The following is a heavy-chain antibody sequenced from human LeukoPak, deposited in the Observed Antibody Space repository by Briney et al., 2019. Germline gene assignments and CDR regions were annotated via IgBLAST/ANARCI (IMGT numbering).Heavy chain of an antibody. CDR1: GGSISSYY. V-gene: IGHV4-59*12. CDR3: ARDRGVVVVAATLRRGSGMDV. D-gene: IGHD2-15*01. Sequence: TSETLSLTCTVSGGSISSYYWSWIRQPPGKGLEWIGYIYYSGSTNYNPSLKSRVTISVDTSKNQFSLKLSSVTAADTAVYYCARDRGVVVVAATLRRGSGMDVWGQGTTVTVSS. CDR2: IYYSGST. J-gene: IGHJ6*02.